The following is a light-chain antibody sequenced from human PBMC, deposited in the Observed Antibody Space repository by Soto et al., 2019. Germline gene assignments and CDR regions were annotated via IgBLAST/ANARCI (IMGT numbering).Light chain of an antibody. CDR3: QSYDSSLGAFYV. CDR1: SSNIGAGYD. Sequence: QSVLTQPPSVSGAPGQGATISCTGSSSNIGAGYDVHWYQQLPGTAPKLLIYGNSDRPSGVPDRFSGSKSGTSASLAITGLQAEDEADYYCQSYDSSLGAFYVFGTGTKVTVL. V-gene: IGLV1-40*01. CDR2: GNS. J-gene: IGLJ1*01.